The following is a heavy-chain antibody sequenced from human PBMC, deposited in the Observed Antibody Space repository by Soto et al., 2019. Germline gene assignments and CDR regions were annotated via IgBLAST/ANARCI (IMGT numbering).Heavy chain of an antibody. CDR3: ARALRIVGATTNFDY. Sequence: PSETLSLTCTVSGGSVSSGSYYWSWIRQPPGKGLEWIGYIYYSGSTNYNPSLKSRVTISVDTSKNQFSLKLSSVTAADTAVYYCARALRIVGATTNFDYWGQGTLVTVSS. V-gene: IGHV4-61*01. CDR2: IYYSGST. CDR1: GGSVSSGSYY. D-gene: IGHD1-26*01. J-gene: IGHJ4*02.